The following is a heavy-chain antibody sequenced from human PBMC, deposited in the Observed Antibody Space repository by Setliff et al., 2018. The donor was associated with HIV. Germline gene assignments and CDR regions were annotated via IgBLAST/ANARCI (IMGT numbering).Heavy chain of an antibody. CDR2: IIPILDVP. Sequence: SVKVSCKASGGTFTSPGLNWVRQAPGQGLEWMGGIIPILDVPNYAQKFKGRVTITADKSTSTVHMELSSLRSEDTAVYYCARGRHFDSSGTSNYWGQGTLVTVS. CDR3: ARGRHFDSSGTSNY. J-gene: IGHJ4*02. D-gene: IGHD3-22*01. V-gene: IGHV1-69*10. CDR1: GGTFTSPG.